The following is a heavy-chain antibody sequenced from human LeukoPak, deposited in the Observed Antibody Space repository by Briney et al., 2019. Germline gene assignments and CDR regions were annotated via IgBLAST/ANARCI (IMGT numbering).Heavy chain of an antibody. J-gene: IGHJ4*02. CDR3: AKEFCSGGSCNLDY. Sequence: GGSLRLSCAASGFTFSDYYMSWVRHAPGKGLEWVSYISSTSTYTNYADSVKGRFTISRDNAKSSLYLQMNSLRAEDTAVYYCAKEFCSGGSCNLDYWGQGTLVTVSS. D-gene: IGHD2-15*01. CDR2: ISSTSTYT. CDR1: GFTFSDYY. V-gene: IGHV3-11*05.